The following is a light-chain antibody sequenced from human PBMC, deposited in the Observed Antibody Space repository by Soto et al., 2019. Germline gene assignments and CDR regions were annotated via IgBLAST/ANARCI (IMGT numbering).Light chain of an antibody. Sequence: VLTQSPGTLSLSPGERASLSCRASQNVTSTYLAWYQQKPGQAPRLLIYGASTRATGIPARFSGSGSGTEFTLTISSLQSEDFAVYYCQQYNNWPPWTFGQGTKVDIK. CDR2: GAS. CDR3: QQYNNWPPWT. J-gene: IGKJ1*01. V-gene: IGKV3-15*01. CDR1: QNVTSTY.